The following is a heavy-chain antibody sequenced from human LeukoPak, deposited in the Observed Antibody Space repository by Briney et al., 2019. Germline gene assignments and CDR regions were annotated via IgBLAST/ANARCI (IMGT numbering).Heavy chain of an antibody. Sequence: ASVKVSCKASGYTFTSYGISWVRQAPGQGFEWMGWISAYNGNTNYAQKLQGRVTMTTDTSTSTAYMELRSLRSDDTAVYYCARDSSLNIAAAGTFDYWGQGTLVTVSS. CDR3: ARDSSLNIAAAGTFDY. D-gene: IGHD6-13*01. CDR1: GYTFTSYG. CDR2: ISAYNGNT. J-gene: IGHJ4*02. V-gene: IGHV1-18*01.